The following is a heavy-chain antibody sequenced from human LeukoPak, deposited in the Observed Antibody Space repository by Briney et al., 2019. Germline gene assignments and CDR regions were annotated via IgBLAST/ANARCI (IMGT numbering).Heavy chain of an antibody. J-gene: IGHJ4*02. Sequence: PGGSLRLSCTASGFTFNDYWMTWIRQAPGKGLEWVANIKQDGSEKYYVDSVKGRFTISRDNAKNSLYLQMNSLRAEDTAVYYCARDTGGGYSCYDCWGQGTLVTVSS. V-gene: IGHV3-7*01. CDR3: ARDTGGGYSCYDC. CDR2: IKQDGSEK. CDR1: GFTFNDYW. D-gene: IGHD5-18*01.